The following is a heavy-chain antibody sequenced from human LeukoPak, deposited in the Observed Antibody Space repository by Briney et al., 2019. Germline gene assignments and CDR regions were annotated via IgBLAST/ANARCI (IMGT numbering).Heavy chain of an antibody. Sequence: SETLSLTCTVSGGSISGFYWNWIRQPPGKGLEWIGYIYYSGNTNYNPSLKSRVTISVDTSKNQFSLKLSSVTAADTAVYYCARGGPRRFDPWGQGTLVTVSS. CDR1: GGSISGFY. CDR3: ARGGPRRFDP. CDR2: IYYSGNT. J-gene: IGHJ5*02. V-gene: IGHV4-59*01.